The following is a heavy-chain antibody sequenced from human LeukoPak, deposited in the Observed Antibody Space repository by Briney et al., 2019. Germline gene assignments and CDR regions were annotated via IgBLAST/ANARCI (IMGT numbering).Heavy chain of an antibody. CDR2: INHSGST. V-gene: IGHV4-34*01. CDR3: ARSSIVVVQAEVWFDP. D-gene: IGHD2-2*01. Sequence: PSETLSLTCAVYGGSFSGYYWSWIRQPPGKGLEWIGEINHSGSTNYNPSLKSRVTISVDTSKNQFSLKLSSVTAADTAVYYCARSSIVVVQAEVWFDPWGQGTLVTVSS. CDR1: GGSFSGYY. J-gene: IGHJ5*02.